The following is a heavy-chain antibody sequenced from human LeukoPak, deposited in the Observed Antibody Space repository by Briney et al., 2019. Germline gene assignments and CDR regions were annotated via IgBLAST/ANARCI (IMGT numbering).Heavy chain of an antibody. J-gene: IGHJ4*02. CDR3: AIGRTGTSAYFDY. CDR1: GFTFSDYT. CDR2: IISSSTYI. Sequence: GGSLRLSCAASGFTFSDYTMTWVRQAPGKGLEWVSSIISSSTYIYYADSVKGRFTISRDNTKNSLYLQMNSLRAEDTAVYYCAIGRTGTSAYFDYRGQGTLVTVSS. D-gene: IGHD1-1*01. V-gene: IGHV3-21*01.